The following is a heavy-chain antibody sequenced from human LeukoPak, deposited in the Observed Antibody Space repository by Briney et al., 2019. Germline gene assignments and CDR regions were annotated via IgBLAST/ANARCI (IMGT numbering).Heavy chain of an antibody. CDR2: ISRIGGDT. J-gene: IGHJ3*02. CDR3: VKAPLPGAVPIEI. Sequence: GGSLRLSCSASGFTLSNYAMYWVRQPPGKGLKCVSGISRIGGDTYYADSVKGRFTISRDNSKDTLYLQMSSLRPEDTAMYYCVKAPLPGAVPIEIWGQGTMVTVSS. D-gene: IGHD3-16*01. CDR1: GFTLSNYA. V-gene: IGHV3-64D*06.